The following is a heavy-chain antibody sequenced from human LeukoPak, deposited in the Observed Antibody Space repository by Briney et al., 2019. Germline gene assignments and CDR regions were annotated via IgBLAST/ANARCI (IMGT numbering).Heavy chain of an antibody. Sequence: SETLSLTCSVSGGSMSSYYWGWIRQPPGKGLEFIANIYYSGSIYYNPSLKSRVTKSIDTSKNQFSLKLSSVTAADTAVYYCARHFAPAAATHPYYFDYWGQGTLVTVSS. D-gene: IGHD2-15*01. CDR1: GGSMSSYY. J-gene: IGHJ4*02. V-gene: IGHV4-39*01. CDR3: ARHFAPAAATHPYYFDY. CDR2: IYYSGSI.